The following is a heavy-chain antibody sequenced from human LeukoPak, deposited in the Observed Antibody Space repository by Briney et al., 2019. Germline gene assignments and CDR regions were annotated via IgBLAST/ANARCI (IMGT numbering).Heavy chain of an antibody. CDR2: INPDSGGT. CDR1: GYTLTDYY. Sequence: ASVKVSCTASGYTLTDYYMHWVRQAPGQGLEWMGRINPDSGGTNYAQKFQGRVTMTRDTSISTVDMELSRLRSDDTAVYYCARVGYYESSGYYEYWGQGTLVTVSS. V-gene: IGHV1-2*06. D-gene: IGHD3-22*01. CDR3: ARVGYYESSGYYEY. J-gene: IGHJ4*02.